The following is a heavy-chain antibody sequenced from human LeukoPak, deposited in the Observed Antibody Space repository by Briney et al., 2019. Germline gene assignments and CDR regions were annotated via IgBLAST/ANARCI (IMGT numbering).Heavy chain of an antibody. J-gene: IGHJ5*02. D-gene: IGHD4-17*01. CDR1: GLTGSHNY. V-gene: IGHV3-53*01. CDR2: IHTSGDT. CDR3: IVFGDSNH. Sequence: GGSLRLSCAASGLTGSHNYVSWVRQAPGKGLEWVSAIHTSGDTCYADSVKGRFTISRDTSKNTLYLQINSLRVEDTAVYYCIVFGDSNHWGQGTLVTVS.